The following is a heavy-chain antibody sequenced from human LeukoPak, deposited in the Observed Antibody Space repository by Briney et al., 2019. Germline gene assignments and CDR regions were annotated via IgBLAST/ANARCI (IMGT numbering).Heavy chain of an antibody. J-gene: IGHJ4*02. CDR3: AKEGPIAVAGYFDY. CDR1: GFTFDDYA. CDR2: ITGDGGRI. Sequence: PGGSLRLSCAASGFTFDDYAMHWVRQPPGKGLEWVALITGDGGRIYYADSVKGRFTISRDNSKNSLYLQMNSLRTEDTALYYCAKEGPIAVAGYFDYWGQGALVTVSS. V-gene: IGHV3-43*02. D-gene: IGHD6-19*01.